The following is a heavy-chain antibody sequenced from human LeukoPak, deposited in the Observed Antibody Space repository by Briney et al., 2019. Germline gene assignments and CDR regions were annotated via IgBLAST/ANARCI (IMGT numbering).Heavy chain of an antibody. Sequence: ASVKVSCKASGYTFTSYGITWVRQPPGQGLEWMGWISGYSDDTNYAQKFQGRVTMTTGTSTAYMELRSLRSDDTAVYYCARDREGGTSRDYWGQGTLVTVSS. CDR3: ARDREGGTSRDY. J-gene: IGHJ4*02. CDR2: ISGYSDDT. V-gene: IGHV1-18*01. CDR1: GYTFTSYG. D-gene: IGHD2-2*01.